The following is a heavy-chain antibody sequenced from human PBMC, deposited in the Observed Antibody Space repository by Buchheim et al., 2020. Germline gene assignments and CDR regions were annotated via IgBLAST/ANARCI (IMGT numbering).Heavy chain of an antibody. V-gene: IGHV7-4-1*02. CDR1: GYTFRRHA. J-gene: IGHJ3*01. D-gene: IGHD6-19*01. CDR2: INTNTGNP. Sequence: QVQLVQSGSELREPGASVKVSCKGSGYTFRRHAINWLRQAPGQRLEWMGWINTNTGNPTYAQAFTGRFVFSLDASVSTAYLQISSLKAGDTGVYYCMRGDDSGWPRPGVWGQGT. CDR3: MRGDDSGWPRPGV.